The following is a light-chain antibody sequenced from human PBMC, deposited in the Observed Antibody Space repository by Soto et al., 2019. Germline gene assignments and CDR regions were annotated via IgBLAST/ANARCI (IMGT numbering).Light chain of an antibody. Sequence: QSALTQPPSASGSPGQSVTISCTGSSSDVGGYEYVSWYQQHPGKAPKLIIYEVIKRPSGVPDRFSGSKSGNTASLTVSGLQAEDEADYYCSSYAXXXXLXVLFGGATKVTVL. CDR2: EVI. J-gene: IGLJ2*01. CDR3: SSYAXXXXLXVL. V-gene: IGLV2-8*01. CDR1: SSDVGGYEY.